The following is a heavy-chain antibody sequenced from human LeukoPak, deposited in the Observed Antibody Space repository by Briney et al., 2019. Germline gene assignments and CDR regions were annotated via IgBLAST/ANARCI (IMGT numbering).Heavy chain of an antibody. J-gene: IGHJ5*02. CDR1: GYTFTGYY. D-gene: IGHD5-12*01. V-gene: IGHV1-2*02. CDR3: ARVVVDIVATYIWFDP. CDR2: INPNSGGT. Sequence: ASVKVSCKASGYTFTGYYMHWVRQAPGQGLEWMGWINPNSGGTNYAQKFQGRVTMTRDTSISTACMGLSRLRSDDTAVYYCARVVVDIVATYIWFDPWGQGTLVTVSS.